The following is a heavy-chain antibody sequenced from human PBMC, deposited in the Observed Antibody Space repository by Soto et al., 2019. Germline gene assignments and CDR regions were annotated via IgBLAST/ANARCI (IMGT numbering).Heavy chain of an antibody. D-gene: IGHD5-12*01. V-gene: IGHV3-23*01. CDR3: VKDRLQGDSAYGTLDY. J-gene: IGHJ4*02. Sequence: GGSLRLSCAASGFTFSSYAMNWVRQAPGKGLEWVSVISGSGVSTRYADSVKGRFTISRDNSKNMLYLQMNSLRAEDTAVYYCVKDRLQGDSAYGTLDYWGQGTLVTVSS. CDR2: ISGSGVST. CDR1: GFTFSSYA.